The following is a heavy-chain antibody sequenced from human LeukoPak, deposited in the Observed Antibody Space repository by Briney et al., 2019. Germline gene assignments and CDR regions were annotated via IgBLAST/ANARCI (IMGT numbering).Heavy chain of an antibody. J-gene: IGHJ2*01. CDR2: IIPIFGTA. CDR3: ARAREPDGPMTTVTTGYFDL. D-gene: IGHD4-17*01. CDR1: GGTFSSYG. V-gene: IGHV1-69*13. Sequence: SVKVSCKASGGTFSSYGISWVRQAPGQGLEWMGGIIPIFGTANYAQKFQGRVTITADESTSTAYMELSSLRSEDTAVYYCARAREPDGPMTTVTTGYFDLWGRGTLVTVSS.